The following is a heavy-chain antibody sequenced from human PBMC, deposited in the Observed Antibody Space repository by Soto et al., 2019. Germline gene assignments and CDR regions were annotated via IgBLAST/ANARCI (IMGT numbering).Heavy chain of an antibody. D-gene: IGHD2-15*01. J-gene: IGHJ6*01. Sequence: SGPTLVNPTQTLTLTCTFSGFSLSTSGMCVSWIRQPPGKALEWLALIDWDDDKYYSTSLKTRLTISKDTSKNQVVLTMTNMDPVDTATYYCARSIVVVVAATPTHYDMDVWAQATTVTVSS. CDR1: GFSLSTSGMC. CDR2: IDWDDDK. CDR3: ARSIVVVVAATPTHYDMDV. V-gene: IGHV2-70*01.